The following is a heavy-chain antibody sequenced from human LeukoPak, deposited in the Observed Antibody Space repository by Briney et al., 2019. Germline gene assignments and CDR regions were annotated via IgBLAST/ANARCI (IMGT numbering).Heavy chain of an antibody. CDR3: ASEYSSGSPPDY. D-gene: IGHD6-19*01. CDR1: GFTFSSYA. J-gene: IGHJ4*02. V-gene: IGHV3-30-3*01. Sequence: PGRSLRLSCAASGFTFSSYAMHWVRQAPGKGLEWVAVISYDGSNKYYADSVKGRFTISRDNSKNTLYLQMNSLRAEGTAVYYCASEYSSGSPPDYWGQGTLVTVSS. CDR2: ISYDGSNK.